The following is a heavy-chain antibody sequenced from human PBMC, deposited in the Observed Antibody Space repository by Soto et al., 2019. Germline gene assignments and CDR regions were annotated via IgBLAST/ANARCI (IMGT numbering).Heavy chain of an antibody. V-gene: IGHV1-46*01. D-gene: IGHD3-22*01. J-gene: IGHJ4*02. CDR1: GYTFTSYY. CDR3: ARDPHYYDSSGYHFDY. CDR2: INPSGGST. Sequence: ASVKVSCKAFGYTFTSYYMHWVRQAPGQGLEWMGIINPSGGSTSYAQKFQGRVTMTRDTSTSTVYMELSSLRSEDTAVYYCARDPHYYDSSGYHFDYWGQGTLVTVSS.